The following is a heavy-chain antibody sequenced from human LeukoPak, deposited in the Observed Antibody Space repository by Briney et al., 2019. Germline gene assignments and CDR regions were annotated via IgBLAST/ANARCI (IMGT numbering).Heavy chain of an antibody. V-gene: IGHV4-39*07. CDR2: IYYSGST. Sequence: TSETLSLTCTVSGGSISSSSYYWGWIRQPPGKGLEWIGSIYYSGSTYYSPSLKSRFTISVDTSNNQFSLKLSSVTAADTAVYYCARGIVVVTEYNWFDPWGQGTLVTVSS. J-gene: IGHJ5*02. CDR3: ARGIVVVTEYNWFDP. D-gene: IGHD2-21*02. CDR1: GGSISSSSYY.